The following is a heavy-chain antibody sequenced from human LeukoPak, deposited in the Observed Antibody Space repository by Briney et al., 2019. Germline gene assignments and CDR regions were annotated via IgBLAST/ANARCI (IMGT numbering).Heavy chain of an antibody. CDR3: ARGRGWYYYDSSGYPPFDS. Sequence: SVKVSCKASGGTFNSYAISWVRQAPGQGLEWMGGIIPIFGTANYAQKFQGKGTITADESTSTAYMEMSSLRSEDTAVYYCARGRGWYYYDSSGYPPFDSWGQGTLVTVTS. D-gene: IGHD3-22*01. J-gene: IGHJ4*02. CDR1: GGTFNSYA. V-gene: IGHV1-69*13. CDR2: IIPIFGTA.